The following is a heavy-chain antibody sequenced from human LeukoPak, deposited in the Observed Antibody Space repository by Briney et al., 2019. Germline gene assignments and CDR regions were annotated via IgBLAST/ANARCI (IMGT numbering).Heavy chain of an antibody. CDR3: ARHGISGTYYAAFDY. CDR1: DDSISDYY. D-gene: IGHD1-26*01. J-gene: IGHJ4*02. V-gene: IGHV4-59*08. CDR2: FYNSGRS. Sequence: SETLSLTCTVSDDSISDYYRGWIRQPPGKGLEWIGYFYNSGRSTYNPSLKSRVTISLDTSKNQFSLKLSSVTAADTAVYYCARHGISGTYYAAFDYWGQGTLVTVSS.